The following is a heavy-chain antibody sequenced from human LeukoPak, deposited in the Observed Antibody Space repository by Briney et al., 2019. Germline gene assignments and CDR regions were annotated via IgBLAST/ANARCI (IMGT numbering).Heavy chain of an antibody. J-gene: IGHJ4*02. CDR2: INHSGGT. CDR1: GGSFSGYY. V-gene: IGHV4-34*01. D-gene: IGHD6-6*01. Sequence: SETLSLTCAVYGGSFSGYYWSWIRQPPGKGLEWIGEINHSGGTNYNPSLKSRVTISVDTSKNQFSLKLSSVTAADTAVYYCARGRIGSSSPFDYWGQGTLVTVSS. CDR3: ARGRIGSSSPFDY.